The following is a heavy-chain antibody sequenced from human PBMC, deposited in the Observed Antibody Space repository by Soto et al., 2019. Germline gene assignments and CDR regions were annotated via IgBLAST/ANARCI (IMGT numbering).Heavy chain of an antibody. Sequence: QVQLVESGGDAVQPGTSLRLSCIGSGFSFTAYGMHWVRQAPGKGLEWVALISSDGTNKQYIDSVKGRFFVSRDNSMNTLYLQMDNLRGGDTAVYYCAKDQSYYGWSAVWDVWGQGPTVTVSS. J-gene: IGHJ6*02. CDR2: ISSDGTNK. CDR3: AKDQSYYGWSAVWDV. D-gene: IGHD3-3*01. CDR1: GFSFTAYG. V-gene: IGHV3-30*18.